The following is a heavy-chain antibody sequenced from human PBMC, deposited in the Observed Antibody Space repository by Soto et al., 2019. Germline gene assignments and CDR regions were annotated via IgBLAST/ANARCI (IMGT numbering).Heavy chain of an antibody. J-gene: IGHJ4*02. Sequence: PSETLSLTCAVSSASITSEEWWTWVRQPPGKGLEWIGDIHHSGSTNKNPSLKSRVTISVDTSKNQFSLKLTSVTAADTAVYYCARDKITGLFDYWGQGTLVTVSS. CDR3: ARDKITGLFDY. D-gene: IGHD2-8*02. CDR1: SASITSEEW. CDR2: IHHSGST. V-gene: IGHV4-4*02.